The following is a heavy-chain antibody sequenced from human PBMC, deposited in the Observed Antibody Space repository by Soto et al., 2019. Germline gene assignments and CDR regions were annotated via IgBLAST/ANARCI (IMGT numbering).Heavy chain of an antibody. CDR2: IYWDDDK. J-gene: IGHJ5*02. CDR3: AHSPGYYDFWSGYYNWFDP. Sequence: SGPTLVNPTQTLTLTCTFSGFSLSTSGVGVGWIRRPPGKALEWLALIYWDDDKRYSPSLKSRLTITKDTSKNQVVLTMTNMDPVDTATYYCAHSPGYYDFWSGYYNWFDPWGQGTLVTVPS. D-gene: IGHD3-3*01. V-gene: IGHV2-5*02. CDR1: GFSLSTSGVG.